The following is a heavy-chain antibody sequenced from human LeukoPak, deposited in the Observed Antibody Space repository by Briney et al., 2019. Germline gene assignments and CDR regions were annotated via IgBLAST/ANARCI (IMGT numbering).Heavy chain of an antibody. Sequence: PSETLSLTCNVSGYSIGSGYFWGWIRQPPGKGLEWIGGVYSSGTTYYNPSLESRLTISLKTSKNQFSLKLRSVTAADTAVYYCARRPDRGYDYYMDVWGKGTTVTVSS. D-gene: IGHD3-10*01. V-gene: IGHV4-38-2*02. J-gene: IGHJ6*03. CDR1: GYSIGSGYF. CDR3: ARRPDRGYDYYMDV. CDR2: VYSSGTT.